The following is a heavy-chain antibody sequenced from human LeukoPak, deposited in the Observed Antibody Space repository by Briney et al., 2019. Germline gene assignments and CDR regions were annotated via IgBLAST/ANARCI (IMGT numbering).Heavy chain of an antibody. V-gene: IGHV3-73*01. CDR2: IRSKANSYAT. D-gene: IGHD5-24*01. CDR3: TSPRRDGYNYVY. Sequence: GGSLRLSCAASGFTFSGSAMHWVRQASGKGLEWVGRIRSKANSYATAYAASVKGRFTISRDDSKNTAYLQMNSLKTEDTTVYYCTSPRRDGYNYVYWGQGTLVTVSS. J-gene: IGHJ4*02. CDR1: GFTFSGSA.